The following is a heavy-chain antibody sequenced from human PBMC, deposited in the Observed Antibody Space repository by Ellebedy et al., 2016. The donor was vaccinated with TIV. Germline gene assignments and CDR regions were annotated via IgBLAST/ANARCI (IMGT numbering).Heavy chain of an antibody. D-gene: IGHD5-18*01. CDR1: GFTFSNYA. J-gene: IGHJ4*02. CDR3: VKEASGYSYANY. V-gene: IGHV3-23*01. Sequence: GGSLRLXXVASGFTFSNYAMSWVLQAPGKGLEWVSAISGSGDRTYYADSVKGRFTISRDNSKNTLYLQMNSLRAEDTAMYYCVKEASGYSYANYWGQGTLVTVSS. CDR2: ISGSGDRT.